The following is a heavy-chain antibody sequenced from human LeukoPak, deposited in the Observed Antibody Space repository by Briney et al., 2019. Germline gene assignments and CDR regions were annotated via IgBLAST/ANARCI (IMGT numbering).Heavy chain of an antibody. Sequence: PSETLSLTCTVSGGSISSSSYYWGWIRQPPGKGLEWIGSIYYSGSTYYNPSLKNRVTISVDTSKNEFSLKLSSVTATDTAVYYCATILPVATAAGWFDPWGQGTLVTVSS. CDR2: IYYSGST. J-gene: IGHJ5*02. V-gene: IGHV4-39*07. D-gene: IGHD5-12*01. CDR1: GGSISSSSYY. CDR3: ATILPVATAAGWFDP.